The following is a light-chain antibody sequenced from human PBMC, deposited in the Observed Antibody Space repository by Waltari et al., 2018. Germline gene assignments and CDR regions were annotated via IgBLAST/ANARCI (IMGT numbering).Light chain of an antibody. CDR1: ALPNKH. Sequence: SYELTQPPSVSVSPRQTARTPRSGAALPNKHSYWYQQRSAQAPVLVIYEDSKRPSGIPERISGASSGTMATLTISGAQVEDEADYYCYSTDTSGDHRFGGGTKLTVL. CDR3: YSTDTSGDHR. CDR2: EDS. J-gene: IGLJ2*01. V-gene: IGLV3-10*01.